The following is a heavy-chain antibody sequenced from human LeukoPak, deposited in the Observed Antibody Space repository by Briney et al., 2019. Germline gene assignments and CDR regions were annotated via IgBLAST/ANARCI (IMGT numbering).Heavy chain of an antibody. V-gene: IGHV3-11*01. CDR3: ARAGIAAANWFDP. D-gene: IGHD6-13*01. J-gene: IGHJ5*02. CDR1: GFTFSDYY. Sequence: KTGGSLRLSCAASGFTFSDYYMSWIRQAPGKGLEWVSYISSSGSTIYYADSVKGRFTISRDNAKNSLYLQMNSLRAEDTAVYYCARAGIAAANWFDPWGQGTLVTVSS. CDR2: ISSSGSTI.